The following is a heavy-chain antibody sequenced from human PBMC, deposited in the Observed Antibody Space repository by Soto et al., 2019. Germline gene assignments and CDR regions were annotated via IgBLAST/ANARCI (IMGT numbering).Heavy chain of an antibody. Sequence: QLQLQESGPGLVKPSETLSLTCTVSGGSISSSSYYWGWIRQPPGKGLEWIGSIYYSGSTYYNPSLKSRVTISVDTSKNQFSLKLSSVTAADTAVYYCARRLYGDLWWYFDLWGRGTLVTVSS. CDR2: IYYSGST. CDR1: GGSISSSSYY. J-gene: IGHJ2*01. CDR3: ARRLYGDLWWYFDL. V-gene: IGHV4-39*01. D-gene: IGHD4-17*01.